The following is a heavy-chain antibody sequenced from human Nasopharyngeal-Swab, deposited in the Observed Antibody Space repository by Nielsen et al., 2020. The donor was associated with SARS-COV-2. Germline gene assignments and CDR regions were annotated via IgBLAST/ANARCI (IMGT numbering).Heavy chain of an antibody. V-gene: IGHV1-18*01. CDR2: ICAYNGNT. Sequence: ASVKVSCKASGYTFTSYGISWVRQAPGQGLEWMGWICAYNGNTNYAQKLQGRVTMTTDTSTSTAYMELRSLRSDDTAVYYCARLLRYFDWLLTPYYFDYWGQGTLVTVSS. CDR3: ARLLRYFDWLLTPYYFDY. CDR1: GYTFTSYG. J-gene: IGHJ4*02. D-gene: IGHD3-9*01.